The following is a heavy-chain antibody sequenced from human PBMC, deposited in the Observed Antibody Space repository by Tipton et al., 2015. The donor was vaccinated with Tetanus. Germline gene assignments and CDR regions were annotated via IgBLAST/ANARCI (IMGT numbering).Heavy chain of an antibody. J-gene: IGHJ4*02. V-gene: IGHV3-33*01. CDR3: AREADCSGGSCFSGDFDT. D-gene: IGHD2-15*01. CDR2: VWYDGTRK. Sequence: SLRLSCAASGFTFSTHGMHWVRQAPGKGLEWVALVWYDGTRKYYADSVKGRFTISRDNSKNTLYLQMNSLRAEDTALYYCAREADCSGGSCFSGDFDTWGQGTQVTVSS. CDR1: GFTFSTHG.